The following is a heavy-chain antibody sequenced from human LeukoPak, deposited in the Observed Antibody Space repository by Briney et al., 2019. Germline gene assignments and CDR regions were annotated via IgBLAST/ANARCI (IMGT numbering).Heavy chain of an antibody. Sequence: ASVKVSCKASGYTFTSYGISWARQAPGQGLEWRGWISAYNGNTNYAQKLQGRVTVTTDTSTSTAYMELRSLRSDDTAVYSCARVGPRTLYSSSWRPFDYWGQGTLVTVSS. J-gene: IGHJ4*02. CDR2: ISAYNGNT. V-gene: IGHV1-18*01. CDR3: ARVGPRTLYSSSWRPFDY. D-gene: IGHD6-13*01. CDR1: GYTFTSYG.